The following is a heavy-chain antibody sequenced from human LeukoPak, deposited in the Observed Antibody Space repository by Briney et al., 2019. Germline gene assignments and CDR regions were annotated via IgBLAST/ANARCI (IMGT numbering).Heavy chain of an antibody. Sequence: GGSLRLSCAVSGITLSNYGMSWVREAPGKGLEWVAGISDSGGSTKYADSVKGRFTISRDNPKNTLYLQMNSLRDEDTAVYFCAKRGVVIRVILVGFHKEAYYFDSWGQEALVTVSS. CDR2: ISDSGGST. V-gene: IGHV3-23*01. D-gene: IGHD3-22*01. CDR1: GITLSNYG. CDR3: AKRGVVIRVILVGFHKEAYYFDS. J-gene: IGHJ4*02.